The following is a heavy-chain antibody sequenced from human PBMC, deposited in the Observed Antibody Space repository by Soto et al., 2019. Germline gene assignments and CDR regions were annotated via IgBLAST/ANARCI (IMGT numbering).Heavy chain of an antibody. CDR2: ISYDGSNK. Sequence: GGSLRLSCAASGFTFSSYGMHWVRQAPGKGLEWVAVISYDGSNKYYADSAKGRFTISRDNSKNTLYLQMNSLRAEDTAVYYCARDRDSSDYYARGPLYHWFDPWGQGTLVTVSS. D-gene: IGHD3-3*01. CDR3: ARDRDSSDYYARGPLYHWFDP. V-gene: IGHV3-30*03. CDR1: GFTFSSYG. J-gene: IGHJ5*02.